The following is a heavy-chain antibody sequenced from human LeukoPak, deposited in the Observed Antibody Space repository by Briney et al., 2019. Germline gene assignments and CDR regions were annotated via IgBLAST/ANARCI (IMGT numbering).Heavy chain of an antibody. CDR2: ISWDGGST. J-gene: IGHJ4*02. D-gene: IGHD6-13*01. CDR1: GFTFDDYA. V-gene: IGHV3-43D*03. CDR3: AKSPLPGSSSWYYFDY. Sequence: GGSLRLSCAASGFTFDDYAMHWVRQAPGKGLEWVSFISWDGGSTYYADSVKGRFTISRDNSKNTLYLQMNSLRAEDTAVYYCAKSPLPGSSSWYYFDYWGQGTLVTVSS.